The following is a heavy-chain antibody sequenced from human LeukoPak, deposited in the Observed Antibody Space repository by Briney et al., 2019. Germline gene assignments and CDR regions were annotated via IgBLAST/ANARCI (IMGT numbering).Heavy chain of an antibody. V-gene: IGHV3-7*01. D-gene: IGHD3-22*01. CDR3: ARDFRHYYDSSGYYVY. J-gene: IGHJ4*02. Sequence: GGSLRLSCAASGFTFSSYWMSWVRQAPGKGLEWVANIKQDGSEKYYVDSVKGRFTTSRDNAKNSLYLQMNSLRAEDTAVYYCARDFRHYYDSSGYYVYWGQGTLVTVSS. CDR2: IKQDGSEK. CDR1: GFTFSSYW.